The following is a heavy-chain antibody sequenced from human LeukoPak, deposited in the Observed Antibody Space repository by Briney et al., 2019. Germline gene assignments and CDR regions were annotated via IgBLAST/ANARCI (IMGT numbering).Heavy chain of an antibody. Sequence: PGGSLRLSCVAPGFIFKKYWMNWVRQVPGKGLECLANIKEDGSETYYADSVKGRFTISRDNSKNTLYLQMNSLRAEDTAVYYCANYEAPICSSTSCYNSNFDYWGQGTLVTVSS. CDR2: IKEDGSET. CDR3: ANYEAPICSSTSCYNSNFDY. D-gene: IGHD2-2*01. V-gene: IGHV3-7*03. J-gene: IGHJ4*02. CDR1: GFIFKKYW.